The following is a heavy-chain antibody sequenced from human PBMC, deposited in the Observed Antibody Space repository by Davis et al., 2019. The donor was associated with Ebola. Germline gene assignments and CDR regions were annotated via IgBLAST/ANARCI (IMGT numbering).Heavy chain of an antibody. CDR2: IYYSGST. CDR1: GGSISSSNW. D-gene: IGHD3-16*01. J-gene: IGHJ5*02. CDR3: ARETLAAGGGAIDP. Sequence: SETLSLTCVVSGGSISSSNWWSWVRQPPGKGLEWIGEIYYSGSTNYNPSLKSRVTISLDESKNQFSLKLTSVSAADTAFYYCARETLAAGGGAIDPWGQGTLVTVSS. V-gene: IGHV4-4*02.